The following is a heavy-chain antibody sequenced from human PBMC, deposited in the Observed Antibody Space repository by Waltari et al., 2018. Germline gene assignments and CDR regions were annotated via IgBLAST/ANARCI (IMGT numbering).Heavy chain of an antibody. CDR1: GFFVSSNY. CDR2: IHSEYNAGNT. Sequence: EVQLVESGGALIQPGGSLRLSCAVSGFFVSSNYMTWVRQAPGKGLEWVSFIHSEYNAGNTHYADSVKGRFTISRDSSKNTVYLQLNNVRAEDTAVYFCARDRRYAHSRGYFDYWGRGTLVTVSA. V-gene: IGHV3-53*01. CDR3: ARDRRYAHSRGYFDY. J-gene: IGHJ4*02. D-gene: IGHD3-16*01.